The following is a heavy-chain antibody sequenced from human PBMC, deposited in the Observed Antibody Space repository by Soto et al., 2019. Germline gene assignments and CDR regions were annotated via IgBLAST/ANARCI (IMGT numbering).Heavy chain of an antibody. CDR1: GFTFSSYW. V-gene: IGHV3-74*01. CDR2: INSDGSST. Sequence: GGSLRLSCAASGFTFSSYWMHWVRQAPGKGLVWVSRINSDGSSTSYADSVKGRFTISRDNAKNTLYLQMHSLRAEDTAVYYCARDRGHRSIGPPDAFDIWGQGTMVTVSS. D-gene: IGHD3-10*01. J-gene: IGHJ3*02. CDR3: ARDRGHRSIGPPDAFDI.